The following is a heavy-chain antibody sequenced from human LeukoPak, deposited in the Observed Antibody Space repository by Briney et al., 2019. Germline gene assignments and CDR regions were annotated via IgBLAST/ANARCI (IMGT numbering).Heavy chain of an antibody. V-gene: IGHV1-69*05. D-gene: IGHD6-6*01. CDR3: ARDLSIAAPQDYYYYMDV. CDR1: GYTFTRYG. J-gene: IGHJ6*03. Sequence: ASVTVSCKASGYTFTRYGISWVSQAPGQGLEWLGGIIPIFGTANYAQKFQGRVTITTDESTSTAYMELSSLRSEDTAVYYCARDLSIAAPQDYYYYMDVWGKGTTVTVSS. CDR2: IIPIFGTA.